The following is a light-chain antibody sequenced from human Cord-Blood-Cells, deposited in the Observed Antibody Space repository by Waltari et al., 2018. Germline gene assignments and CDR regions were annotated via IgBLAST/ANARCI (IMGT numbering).Light chain of an antibody. CDR1: SSDVGGYNY. V-gene: IGLV2-14*01. CDR2: DFS. Sequence: QSALTQPASVSGSPGQSITISCTGTSSDVGGYNYVSLYQQHPGKAPKLMIYDFSKRPSGVSSRFSGSKSGNTASLTISGLHAEDEADDYCSSYTRSSTWVFGGGTKLTVL. J-gene: IGLJ3*02. CDR3: SSYTRSSTWV.